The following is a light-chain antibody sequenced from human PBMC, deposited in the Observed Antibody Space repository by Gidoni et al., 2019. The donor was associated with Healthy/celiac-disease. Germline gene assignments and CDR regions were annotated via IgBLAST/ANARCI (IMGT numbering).Light chain of an antibody. CDR2: GNS. J-gene: IGLJ1*01. Sequence: QSVLTQPPSVSGAPGQRVTISCTGSSSNIGAGYDVHWYQHLPGTAPKPLIYGNSNRPSGVPDRFSGSKSGTSASLAITGLQAEDEADYYCQSYDSSLSGFYVFGTGTKVTVL. CDR3: QSYDSSLSGFYV. CDR1: SSNIGAGYD. V-gene: IGLV1-40*01.